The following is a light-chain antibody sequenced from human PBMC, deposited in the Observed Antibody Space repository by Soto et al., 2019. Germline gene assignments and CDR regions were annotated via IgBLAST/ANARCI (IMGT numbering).Light chain of an antibody. CDR2: GAS. CDR3: QQYGTWPPNLLT. CDR1: QSISSS. Sequence: EIVMTQSPVTLSVSPGEGATLSCRASQSISSSLAWYQQKPGQPPKLLIFGASTRATGIPARFSGSGSGTEFTHTITRLQSEDSAIDYCQQYGTWPPNLLTFGGGTKVEI. J-gene: IGKJ4*01. V-gene: IGKV3-15*01.